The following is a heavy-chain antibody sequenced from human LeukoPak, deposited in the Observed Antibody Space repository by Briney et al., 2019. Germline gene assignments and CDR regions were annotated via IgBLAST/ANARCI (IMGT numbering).Heavy chain of an antibody. D-gene: IGHD6-13*01. CDR3: AKDPYSSSWGGYFDL. CDR2: IYHSGST. CDR1: GGSISRYY. J-gene: IGHJ2*01. V-gene: IGHV4-59*01. Sequence: PSETLSLTCTVSGGSISRYYWSWIRQPPGKGLEWIGYIYHSGSTNYNPSLKSRVTISVDTSKNQFSLKLRSVTAADSAVYYCAKDPYSSSWGGYFDLWGRGTLVTVSS.